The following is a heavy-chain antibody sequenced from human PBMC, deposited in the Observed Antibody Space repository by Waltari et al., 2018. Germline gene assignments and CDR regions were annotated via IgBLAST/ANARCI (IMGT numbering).Heavy chain of an antibody. J-gene: IGHJ4*02. CDR2: ISWNSGSI. D-gene: IGHD6-13*01. CDR3: AKAGGAIAAAGADY. CDR1: GFTFADYA. Sequence: EVQLVESGGGLVQPGRSLRLSCAASGFTFADYAMHWVRQAPGKGLEWVSGISWNSGSIGYADSVKGRFTISRDNAKNSLYLQMNSLRAEDMALYYCAKAGGAIAAAGADYWGQGTLVTVSS. V-gene: IGHV3-9*03.